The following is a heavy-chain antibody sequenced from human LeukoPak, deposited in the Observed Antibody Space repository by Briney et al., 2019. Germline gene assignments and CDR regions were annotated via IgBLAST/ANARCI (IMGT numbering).Heavy chain of an antibody. Sequence: GGSLRLSCAASGFTFSSYAMSWVRQAPGKGLEWVSAISGSGGSTYYADSVKGRFTISRDNSKNTLHLQMNSLRAEDTAVYYCAKDGYYYDSSGPWGQGTLVTVSS. CDR3: AKDGYYYDSSGP. J-gene: IGHJ5*02. V-gene: IGHV3-23*01. CDR2: ISGSGGST. D-gene: IGHD3-22*01. CDR1: GFTFSSYA.